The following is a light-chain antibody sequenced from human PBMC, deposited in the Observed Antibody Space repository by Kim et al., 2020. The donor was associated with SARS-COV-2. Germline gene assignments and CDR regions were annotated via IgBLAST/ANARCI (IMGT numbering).Light chain of an antibody. Sequence: SAYIGDRVTISCRASQNIHIWLGWFQQKPGKAPRVLMYKASALESGVPSRFSGSGSGTEFTLTIDRMQPDDFATYYCQQYDVHPETFGQGTKVEI. CDR3: QQYDVHPET. J-gene: IGKJ1*01. CDR1: QNIHIW. CDR2: KAS. V-gene: IGKV1-5*03.